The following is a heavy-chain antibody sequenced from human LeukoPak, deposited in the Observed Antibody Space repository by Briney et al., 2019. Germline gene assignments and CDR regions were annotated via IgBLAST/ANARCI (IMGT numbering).Heavy chain of an antibody. CDR2: IIPIFGTA. V-gene: IGHV1-69*01. CDR3: ARGNYGGKVFRYYHGMDV. CDR1: GGTFSSYA. Sequence: GASVKVSCKASGGTFSSYAISWVRQAPGQGLEWMGGIIPIFGTANYAQKFQGRVTITADESTSTAYMELSSLRSEDTAVYYCARGNYGGKVFRYYHGMDVWGQGTTVTVSS. D-gene: IGHD4-23*01. J-gene: IGHJ6*02.